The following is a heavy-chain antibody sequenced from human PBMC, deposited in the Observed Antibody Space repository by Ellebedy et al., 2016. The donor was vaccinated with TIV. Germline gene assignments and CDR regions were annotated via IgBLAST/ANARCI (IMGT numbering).Heavy chain of an antibody. J-gene: IGHJ1*01. D-gene: IGHD3-22*01. Sequence: GESLKISCAASGFTFSSYAMHWVRQAPGKGLEYVSAISSNGGSTYYANSVKGRFTISRDNSKNTLYLQMGSLRAEDMAVYYCATYYYDSSGYYGYFQHWGQGTLVTVSS. CDR2: ISSNGGST. V-gene: IGHV3-64*01. CDR3: ATYYYDSSGYYGYFQH. CDR1: GFTFSSYA.